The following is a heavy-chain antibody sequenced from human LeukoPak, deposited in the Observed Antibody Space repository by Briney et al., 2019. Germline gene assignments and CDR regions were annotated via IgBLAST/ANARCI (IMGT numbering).Heavy chain of an antibody. J-gene: IGHJ4*02. CDR2: IYPSGST. D-gene: IGHD6-6*01. CDR1: GGSISSNSGSYY. Sequence: TSQTLSLTCTVSGGSISSNSGSYYWSWIRQPAGKGLEWIGRIYPSGSTAYNPSLESRVTISVDTSKNQFSLNLNSVTAADTAVYYCARGGGSSSSYWGQGTLVTVSS. V-gene: IGHV4-61*02. CDR3: ARGGGSSSSY.